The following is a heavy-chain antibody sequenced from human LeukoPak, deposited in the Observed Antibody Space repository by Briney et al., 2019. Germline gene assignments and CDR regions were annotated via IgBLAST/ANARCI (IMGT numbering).Heavy chain of an antibody. CDR2: IYYSGST. CDR1: GGSISSGGYS. CDR3: ARVTGYMIEDYFDY. Sequence: PSQTLSLTCAVSGGSISSGGYSWSWIRQPPGKGLEWIGYIYYSGSTYYNPSLKGRVTISVDTSKNQFSLKLSSVTAADTAVYYCARVTGYMIEDYFDYWGQGTLVTVSS. D-gene: IGHD3-22*01. V-gene: IGHV4-30-4*07. J-gene: IGHJ4*02.